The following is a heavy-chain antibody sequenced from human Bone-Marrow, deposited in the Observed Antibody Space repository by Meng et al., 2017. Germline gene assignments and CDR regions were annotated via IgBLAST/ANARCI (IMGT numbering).Heavy chain of an antibody. CDR3: ARENVVVVVAASGVHYYYGMDV. J-gene: IGHJ6*02. Sequence: ASVKVSCKASGYTFTSYDINWVRQATGQGLEWMGWMNPNSGNTGYAQKFQGRVTMTRNTSISTAYMELSSLRSEDTAVYYCARENVVVVVAASGVHYYYGMDVWGQGTTVTVSS. CDR2: MNPNSGNT. CDR1: GYTFTSYD. D-gene: IGHD2-15*01. V-gene: IGHV1-8*01.